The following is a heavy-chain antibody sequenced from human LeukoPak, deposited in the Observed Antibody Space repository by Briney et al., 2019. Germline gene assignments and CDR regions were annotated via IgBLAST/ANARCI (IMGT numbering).Heavy chain of an antibody. J-gene: IGHJ4*02. CDR3: ARVRSGSYFSVSHDY. Sequence: GGSLRLSCAASGFTLSSYEMNWVRQAPGKGLEWVSYISSSGSTIYYADSVKGRFTISRDNAKNSLYLQMNSLRAEDTAVYYCARVRSGSYFSVSHDYWGQGTLVTVSS. V-gene: IGHV3-48*03. CDR1: GFTLSSYE. D-gene: IGHD1-26*01. CDR2: ISSSGSTI.